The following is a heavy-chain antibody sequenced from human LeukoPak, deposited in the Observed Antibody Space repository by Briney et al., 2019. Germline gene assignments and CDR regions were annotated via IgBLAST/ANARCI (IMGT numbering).Heavy chain of an antibody. Sequence: ASVKVSCKASGYTFSGYSMHWVRQAPGQGPEWMGMVNPSSGSATYAQKFQGSVTMTRDTSTTTLYMELSSLRSEDTAVYYCARDWAHGSFDYWCQGTPVIVSS. D-gene: IGHD3-10*01. CDR2: VNPSSGSA. CDR3: ARDWAHGSFDY. J-gene: IGHJ4*02. CDR1: GYTFSGYS. V-gene: IGHV1-46*01.